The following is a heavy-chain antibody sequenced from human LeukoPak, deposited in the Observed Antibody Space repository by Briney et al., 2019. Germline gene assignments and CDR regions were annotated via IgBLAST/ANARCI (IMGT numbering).Heavy chain of an antibody. Sequence: PSETLSLTCTVSGGSISSSSYYWGWIRQPPGKGLEWIGSIYYSGSTYYNPSLKSRVTISVDTSKNQFSLKLSSVTAADTAVYYRARVQYYYDSSGYYSGYYYYYMDVWGKGTTVTVSS. CDR1: GGSISSSSYY. D-gene: IGHD3-22*01. CDR2: IYYSGST. CDR3: ARVQYYYDSSGYYSGYYYYYMDV. J-gene: IGHJ6*03. V-gene: IGHV4-39*01.